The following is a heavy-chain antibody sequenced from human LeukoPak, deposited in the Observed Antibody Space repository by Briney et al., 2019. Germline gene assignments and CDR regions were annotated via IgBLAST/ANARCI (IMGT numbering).Heavy chain of an antibody. CDR1: GGSISTSSYY. V-gene: IGHV4-39*07. Sequence: SETLSLTCTVSGGSISTSSYYWGWIRQPPGKGLECIGNIYYSGSTYYNPSLKSRVTISVDTSKNQFSLKLSSVTAADTAVYYCARATAGKNYYYYYYMDVWGKGTTVTISS. J-gene: IGHJ6*03. CDR2: IYYSGST. D-gene: IGHD6-13*01. CDR3: ARATAGKNYYYYYYMDV.